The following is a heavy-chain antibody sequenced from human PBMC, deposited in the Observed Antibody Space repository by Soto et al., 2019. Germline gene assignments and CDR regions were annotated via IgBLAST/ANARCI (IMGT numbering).Heavy chain of an antibody. CDR3: ARVDILTVYGCMDV. CDR1: GFTFRNYA. CDR2: ISGNGGDI. Sequence: PGGSLRLSCAASGFTFRNYAMSWVRQAPGKGLEWVSRISGNGGDINYADSVKGRFTISRDNSKNTLYLQMNSLRAADTAVYYCARVDILTVYGCMDVWGQGTTVTVSS. J-gene: IGHJ6*02. V-gene: IGHV3-23*01. D-gene: IGHD3-9*01.